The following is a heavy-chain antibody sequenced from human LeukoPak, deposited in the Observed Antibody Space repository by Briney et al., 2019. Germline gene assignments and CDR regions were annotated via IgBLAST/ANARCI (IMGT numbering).Heavy chain of an antibody. V-gene: IGHV3-21*01. CDR2: ISSSSSYI. J-gene: IGHJ4*02. D-gene: IGHD3-9*01. CDR1: GFTFSSYT. Sequence: GGSLRLSCVASGFTFSSYTMNWVRQAPGKGLEWVSSISSSSSYIYYADSVKGRFTISRDNAKNSLYLQMNSLRAEDTAVYYCAREGWVDWDYWGQGTLVTVSS. CDR3: AREGWVDWDY.